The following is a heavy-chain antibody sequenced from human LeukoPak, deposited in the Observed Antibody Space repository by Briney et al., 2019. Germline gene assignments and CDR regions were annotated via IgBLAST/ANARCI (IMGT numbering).Heavy chain of an antibody. Sequence: SETLSLTCTVSGGSISSYYWSWIRQPPGKGLEWIGCIYYSGSTNYNPSLKSRVTISVDTSKNQFSLKLSSVTAADTAVYYCARGPLYYDFWSGYYSLYYYYMDVWGKGTTVTVSS. CDR2: IYYSGST. V-gene: IGHV4-59*01. CDR3: ARGPLYYDFWSGYYSLYYYYMDV. J-gene: IGHJ6*03. CDR1: GGSISSYY. D-gene: IGHD3-3*01.